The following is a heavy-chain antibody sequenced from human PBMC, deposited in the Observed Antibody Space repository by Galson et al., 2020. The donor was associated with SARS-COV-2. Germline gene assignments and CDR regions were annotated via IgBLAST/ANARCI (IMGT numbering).Heavy chain of an antibody. CDR1: CGSISSGGYY. CDR2: IYYSGST. Sequence: ETSETLSLTCTVSCGSISSGGYYWSWIRQHPGKGLEWIGYIYYSGSTYYNPSLKSRVTISVDTSKNQFSLKLSSVTAADTAVYYCARAPTMIVVVINAFDIWGQGTMVTVSS. J-gene: IGHJ3*02. CDR3: ARAPTMIVVVINAFDI. V-gene: IGHV4-31*03. D-gene: IGHD3-22*01.